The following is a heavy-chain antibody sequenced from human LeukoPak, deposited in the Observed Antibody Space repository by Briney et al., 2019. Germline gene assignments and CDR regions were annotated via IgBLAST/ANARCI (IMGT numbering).Heavy chain of an antibody. CDR2: IYAGDSDT. CDR3: ATHGHYCSGGSCYEY. Sequence: GESLKISCKGYGYSFTSYWIGWVRQMPGKGLEWMGIIYAGDSDTRYSPSFQGQVTISADKSISTAYLQWSSLKASDTAKYYCATHGHYCSGGSCYEYWGQGTLVTVSS. D-gene: IGHD2-15*01. CDR1: GYSFTSYW. J-gene: IGHJ4*02. V-gene: IGHV5-51*01.